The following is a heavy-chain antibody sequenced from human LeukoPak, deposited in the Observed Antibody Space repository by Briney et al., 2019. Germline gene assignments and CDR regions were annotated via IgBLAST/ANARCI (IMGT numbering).Heavy chain of an antibody. V-gene: IGHV3-11*03. Sequence: GGSLRLSCEVSGFTFSDHYMSWIRHAPGKRLEWVSYISSGSTYTNYADSVEGRFTISRDNAKNSLYLQMNSLGAEDTAVYYCARGYYGGDYFDYWGEGTLVTASS. J-gene: IGHJ4*02. CDR1: GFTFSDHY. D-gene: IGHD4-23*01. CDR3: ARGYYGGDYFDY. CDR2: ISSGSTYT.